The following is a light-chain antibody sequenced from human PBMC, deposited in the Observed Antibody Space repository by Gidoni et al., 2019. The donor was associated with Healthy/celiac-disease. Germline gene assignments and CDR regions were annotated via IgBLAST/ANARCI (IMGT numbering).Light chain of an antibody. CDR1: QDISNY. V-gene: IGKV1-33*01. J-gene: IGKJ3*01. CDR2: DAS. CDR3: QQYDNPIFT. Sequence: DIQITQSPSSLSASVGDRVTITCQASQDISNYLNWYKQKPGKAPKLLIYDASNLETGVPSRFSGSGSGTDFTLTISSLQPEDIATYYCQQYDNPIFTFGPGTKVDIK.